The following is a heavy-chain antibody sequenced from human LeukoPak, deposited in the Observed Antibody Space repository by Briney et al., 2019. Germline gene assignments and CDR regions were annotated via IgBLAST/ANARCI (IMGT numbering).Heavy chain of an antibody. D-gene: IGHD6-13*01. CDR3: ARAAGTEDS. J-gene: IGHJ4*02. CDR2: IKQDGSEK. CDR1: GFTFSIYW. Sequence: GGSLRLSCAASGFTFSIYWMSWVRQAPGKGLEWVANIKQDGSEKYYVDSVKGRFTISRDNAKNSLYLQMNSLRAEDTAVYYCARAAGTEDSWGQGTLVTVSS. V-gene: IGHV3-7*04.